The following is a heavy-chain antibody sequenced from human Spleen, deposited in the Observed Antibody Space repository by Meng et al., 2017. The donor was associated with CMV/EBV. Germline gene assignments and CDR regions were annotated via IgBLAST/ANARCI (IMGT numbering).Heavy chain of an antibody. CDR3: AEDDYGAAPFDY. V-gene: IGHV3-30*02. Sequence: GESLKISCAASGFTVSRNYMSWVRQAPGRGLEWVAFIQNNGHTVYYADSVKGRFIISRDNFKNTMYLQMNSLRAADTAVYYCAEDDYGAAPFDYWGQGTLVTVSS. J-gene: IGHJ4*02. CDR1: GFTVSRNY. CDR2: IQNNGHTV. D-gene: IGHD4/OR15-4a*01.